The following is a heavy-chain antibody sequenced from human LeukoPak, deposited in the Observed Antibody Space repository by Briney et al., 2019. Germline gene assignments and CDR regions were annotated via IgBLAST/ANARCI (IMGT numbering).Heavy chain of an antibody. CDR3: ARAVHDYGDYTNWFDP. J-gene: IGHJ5*02. CDR2: IYYSGSST. V-gene: IGHV4-59*01. CDR1: GGSISSYY. D-gene: IGHD4-17*01. Sequence: RSSETLSLTCTVSGGSISSYYWTWIRQPPGGGLEWIGYIYYSGSSTYYNPSLNSRVTISVDTSKNQISLRLSSVTAADTAVYYCARAVHDYGDYTNWFDPWGQGTLVTVSS.